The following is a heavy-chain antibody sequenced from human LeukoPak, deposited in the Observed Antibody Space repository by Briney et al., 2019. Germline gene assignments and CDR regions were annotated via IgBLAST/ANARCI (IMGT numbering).Heavy chain of an antibody. CDR1: GGSFSGYY. Sequence: SETLSLTCAVYGGSFSGYYWSWIRQPPGKGLEWIGEINHSGSSNYNPSLKSRVTISVDMSENHISLKLTSVTAADTAVYYCAREGGPYRPLDYSGQGTLVTVSS. J-gene: IGHJ4*02. CDR2: INHSGSS. V-gene: IGHV4-34*01. CDR3: AREGGPYRPLDY.